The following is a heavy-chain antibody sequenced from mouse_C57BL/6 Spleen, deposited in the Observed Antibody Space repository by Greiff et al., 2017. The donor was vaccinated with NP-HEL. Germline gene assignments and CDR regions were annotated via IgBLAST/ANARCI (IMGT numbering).Heavy chain of an antibody. CDR2: INPNNGGT. V-gene: IGHV1-26*01. D-gene: IGHD1-1*01. CDR1: GYTFTDYY. J-gene: IGHJ1*03. CDR3: ARRDYYGSSYWYFDV. Sequence: VQLHQSGPELVKPGASVKISCKASGYTFTDYYMNWVKQSHGKSLEWIGDINPNNGGTSYNQKFKGKATLTVDKSSSTAYMELRILTSEDSAVYYCARRDYYGSSYWYFDVWGTGTTVTVSS.